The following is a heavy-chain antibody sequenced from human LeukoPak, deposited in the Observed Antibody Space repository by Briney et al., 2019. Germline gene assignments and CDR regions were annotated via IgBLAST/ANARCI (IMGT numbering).Heavy chain of an antibody. J-gene: IGHJ4*02. V-gene: IGHV4-59*01. CDR2: IYYSGST. Sequence: SETLSLTCTVSGGSISSYYWSWIRQPPGKGLEWIGYIYYSGSTNYNPSLKSRVIISVDTSKNQFSLKLSSVTAADTAVYYCARSGVQLWPSGVFDYWGQGTLVTVSS. CDR3: ARSGVQLWPSGVFDY. D-gene: IGHD5-18*01. CDR1: GGSISSYY.